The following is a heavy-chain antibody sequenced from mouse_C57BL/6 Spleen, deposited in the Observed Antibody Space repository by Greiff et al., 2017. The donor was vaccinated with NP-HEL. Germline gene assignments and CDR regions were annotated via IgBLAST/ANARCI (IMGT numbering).Heavy chain of an antibody. V-gene: IGHV5-6*01. CDR3: AIQWVY. CDR1: GFTFSSYG. Sequence: EVQVVESGGDLVKPGGSLKLSCAASGFTFSSYGMSWVRQTPDKRLEWVATISSGGSYTYYPDSVKGRFTISRDNAKNTMYLQMSSLKSEDTAMYYCAIQWVYWGQGTTLTVSS. J-gene: IGHJ2*01. CDR2: ISSGGSYT.